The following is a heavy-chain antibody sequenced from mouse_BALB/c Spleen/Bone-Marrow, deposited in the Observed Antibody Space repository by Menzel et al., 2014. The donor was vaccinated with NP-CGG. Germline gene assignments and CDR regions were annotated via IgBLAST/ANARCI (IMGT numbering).Heavy chain of an antibody. CDR2: ISSGGSYT. CDR3: ARRRDYDYFDY. CDR1: GFTFSSYG. V-gene: IGHV5-6*01. J-gene: IGHJ2*01. Sequence: DVQLVESGGDLVKPGGSLKFSCAASGFTFSSYGMSWVRQIPDKRLEWVATISSGGSYTFYPDSVKGRFTISRDNAKNTLNLQMTSLKSEDTAMYYCARRRDYDYFDYWGQGTTLTVSS. D-gene: IGHD2-4*01.